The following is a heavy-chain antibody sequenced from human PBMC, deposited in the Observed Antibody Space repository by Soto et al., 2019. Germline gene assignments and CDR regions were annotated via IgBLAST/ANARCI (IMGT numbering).Heavy chain of an antibody. CDR2: ISASNGDT. D-gene: IGHD3-10*01. CDR3: ARMVRGSKIDYYYYMDV. Sequence: GASVKVSCKASGYTFTNHGLSWVRQAPGQGLEWMGWISASNGDTNYAQKFLGRVTVTTDTSTSTGYMELRSLKSEDTAVYYCARMVRGSKIDYYYYMDVWGKGTTVTVSS. J-gene: IGHJ6*03. CDR1: GYTFTNHG. V-gene: IGHV1-18*04.